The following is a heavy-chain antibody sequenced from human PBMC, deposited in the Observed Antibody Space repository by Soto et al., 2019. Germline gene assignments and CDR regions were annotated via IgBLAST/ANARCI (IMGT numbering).Heavy chain of an antibody. D-gene: IGHD2-2*01. CDR2: ISAYNGNT. CDR3: ARRDIVVVWGADMDV. J-gene: IGHJ6*02. V-gene: IGHV1-18*01. Sequence: ASVKVSCKASGYTFTSYGISWVRQAPGQGLEWKGWISAYNGNTNYAQKLQGRVTMTTDTSTSTAYMELRSLRSDDTAVYYCARRDIVVVWGADMDVWGQGTTVTVSS. CDR1: GYTFTSYG.